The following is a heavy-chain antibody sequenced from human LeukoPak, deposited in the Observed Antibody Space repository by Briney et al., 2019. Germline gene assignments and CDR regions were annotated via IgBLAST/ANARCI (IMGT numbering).Heavy chain of an antibody. CDR1: GYTFTGYY. V-gene: IGHV1-2*02. Sequence: ASVKVSCKASGYTFTGYYMHWVRQAPGQGLEWMGWINPNSGGTNYAQKFQGRVTMTRDTSISTAYMELSRLRSDDTAVYYCARVDDSSSSFDYWGQGTLVTVSS. D-gene: IGHD6-6*01. CDR2: INPNSGGT. CDR3: ARVDDSSSSFDY. J-gene: IGHJ4*02.